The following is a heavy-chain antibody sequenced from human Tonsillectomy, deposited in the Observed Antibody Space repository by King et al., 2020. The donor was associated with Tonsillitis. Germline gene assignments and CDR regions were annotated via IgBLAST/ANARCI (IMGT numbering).Heavy chain of an antibody. CDR2: ISSSSTYI. Sequence: QLVQSGGGLVKPGGSLRLSCAASGFTFSSYSMNWVRQAPGKGLEWVSSISSSSTYIYYADSVKGRFTISRDNAKNSLYLQMNSLRVEDTAVYYCAGGEGVADDYWGQGTLVTVSS. CDR1: GFTFSSYS. J-gene: IGHJ4*02. D-gene: IGHD3-3*01. CDR3: AGGEGVADDY. V-gene: IGHV3-21*06.